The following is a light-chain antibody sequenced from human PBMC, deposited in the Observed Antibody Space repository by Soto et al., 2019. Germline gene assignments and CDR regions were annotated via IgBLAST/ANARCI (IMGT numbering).Light chain of an antibody. Sequence: QSVLTQPASVSGSPGQSITISCTGTSSDVGGYNYFSWYQQHPGKAPKLMIYEVSNRPSGVSNRFSGSKSGNTASLTIPGLQAEDEADYYCSSYTSSSTLVFGTGTKVTVL. CDR1: SSDVGGYNY. V-gene: IGLV2-14*01. CDR3: SSYTSSSTLV. CDR2: EVS. J-gene: IGLJ1*01.